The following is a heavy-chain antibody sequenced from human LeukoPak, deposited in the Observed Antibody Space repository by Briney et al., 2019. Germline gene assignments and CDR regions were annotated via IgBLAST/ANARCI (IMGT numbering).Heavy chain of an antibody. V-gene: IGHV4-38-2*02. Sequence: SETLSLTCTVSGYSISSGYYWGWIRQPPGKGLEWIGSIYHSGSTYYNPSLKSRVTISVDTSKNQFSLKLSSVTAADTAVYYCARAVWATPGMDVWGQGTTVTVSS. CDR1: GYSISSGYY. CDR3: ARAVWATPGMDV. J-gene: IGHJ6*02. D-gene: IGHD1-26*01. CDR2: IYHSGST.